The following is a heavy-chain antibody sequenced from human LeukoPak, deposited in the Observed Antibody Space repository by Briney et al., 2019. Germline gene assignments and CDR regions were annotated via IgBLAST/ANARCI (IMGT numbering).Heavy chain of an antibody. Sequence: GGTLRLSCAASGFTFSNYWMSWVRQAPGKGLEWVADIKRDESEQHYVDSVKGRFTISRDNAKNSLYLQMNSLRAEDTAVYYCALNMVGGQIFDFWGQGTLVTVSS. CDR1: GFTFSNYW. D-gene: IGHD3-10*01. V-gene: IGHV3-7*01. J-gene: IGHJ4*02. CDR2: IKRDESEQ. CDR3: ALNMVGGQIFDF.